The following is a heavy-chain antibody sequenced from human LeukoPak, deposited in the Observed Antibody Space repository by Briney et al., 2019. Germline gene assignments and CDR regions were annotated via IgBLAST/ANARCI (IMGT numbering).Heavy chain of an antibody. D-gene: IGHD5-24*01. J-gene: IGHJ5*02. Sequence: SETLSLTCTVSGGPISSHYWSWIRQPPGKGLEWIGYFYYSGSTNYNPSLKSRVTISVDTSKNQFSLKLSSVTAADTAVYYCARVRVEMATYNWFDPWGQGTLVTVSS. CDR1: GGPISSHY. V-gene: IGHV4-59*11. CDR2: FYYSGST. CDR3: ARVRVEMATYNWFDP.